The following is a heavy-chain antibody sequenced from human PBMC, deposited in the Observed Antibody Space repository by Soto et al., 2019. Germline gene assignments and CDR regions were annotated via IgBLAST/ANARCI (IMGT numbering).Heavy chain of an antibody. CDR3: ARVYSSGWYGDY. CDR2: IWYDGSNK. Sequence: QVQLVEPGGGVVQPGRSLRLSCAASGFTFSSYGMHWVRQAPGKGLEWVAVIWYDGSNKYYADSVKGRFTISRDNSKNTLYLQMNSLRAEDTAVYYCARVYSSGWYGDYWGQGTLVTVSS. CDR1: GFTFSSYG. J-gene: IGHJ4*02. D-gene: IGHD6-19*01. V-gene: IGHV3-33*01.